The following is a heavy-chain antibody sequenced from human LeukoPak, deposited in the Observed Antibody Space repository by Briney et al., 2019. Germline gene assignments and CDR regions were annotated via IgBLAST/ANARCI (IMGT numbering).Heavy chain of an antibody. J-gene: IGHJ4*02. CDR1: GYTFTSYY. D-gene: IGHD1-26*01. CDR2: LNPSGGST. CDR3: ASGYLSGSTYYFDY. Sequence: ASVKVSCKASGYTFTSYYIHWVRQAPGQGLEWMGILNPSGGSTSYAQKFQGRVTMTTDTSTSTAYMELRSLRSDDTAVYYCASGYLSGSTYYFDYWGQGTLVTVSS. V-gene: IGHV1-46*01.